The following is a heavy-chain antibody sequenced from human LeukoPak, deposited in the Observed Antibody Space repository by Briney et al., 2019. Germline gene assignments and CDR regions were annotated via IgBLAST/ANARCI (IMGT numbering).Heavy chain of an antibody. CDR3: AKGTGRYWTFFDS. Sequence: PGGSLRLSCAASGFTFYDYAMHWVRQAPGKGLEWVSGISWNSGSIDYAHSVKGRFTISRDTAKNSLYLQMNSLRPGDTALYYCAKGTGRYWTFFDSWGQGTLVTVSS. V-gene: IGHV3-9*01. CDR2: ISWNSGSI. D-gene: IGHD1-26*01. J-gene: IGHJ4*02. CDR1: GFTFYDYA.